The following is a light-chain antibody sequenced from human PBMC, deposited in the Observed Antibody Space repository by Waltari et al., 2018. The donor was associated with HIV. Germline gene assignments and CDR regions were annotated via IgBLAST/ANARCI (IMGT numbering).Light chain of an antibody. CDR3: MQSIQLPLT. Sequence: IVLTQSPLSLPVTPGQPASISCKSSQSLLHSDGKPYLYWYLQMPGQPPQLLINEVSNRFSRVPDRFSGGGSGTEFSLNISRVEAEDVGTYYCMQSIQLPLTFGGGTKVEIK. CDR2: EVS. CDR1: QSLLHSDGKPY. J-gene: IGKJ4*01. V-gene: IGKV2D-29*01.